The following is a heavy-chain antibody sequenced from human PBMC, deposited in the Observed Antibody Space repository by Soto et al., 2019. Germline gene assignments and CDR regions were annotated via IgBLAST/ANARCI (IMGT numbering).Heavy chain of an antibody. V-gene: IGHV4-39*01. D-gene: IGHD2-2*01. CDR3: ARQYCSSTSCYFYGVNWFDP. CDR2: MYYSGNT. J-gene: IGHJ5*02. Sequence: SETLSLTCTVSGGSISSSSYYWGWIRQPPGKGLEWIGSMYYSGNTYYNPSLKSRVTISVDTSKNQFSLKLSSVTAADTAVYYCARQYCSSTSCYFYGVNWFDPWGQGTLVTVS. CDR1: GGSISSSSYY.